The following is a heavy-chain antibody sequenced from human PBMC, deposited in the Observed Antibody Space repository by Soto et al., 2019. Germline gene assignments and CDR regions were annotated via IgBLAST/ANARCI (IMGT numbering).Heavy chain of an antibody. CDR1: GFTFSSYA. Sequence: QVQLVESGGGVVQPGRSLRLSCAASGFTFSSYAMHWVRQAPGKGLEWVAVISYDGSNKYYADSVKGRFTISRDNSKNTLYLQMNSLRAEDTAVYYCARGQFGPGSYYDDYGMDVW. CDR2: ISYDGSNK. CDR3: ARGQFGPGSYYDDYGMDV. J-gene: IGHJ6*01. V-gene: IGHV3-30-3*01. D-gene: IGHD1-26*01.